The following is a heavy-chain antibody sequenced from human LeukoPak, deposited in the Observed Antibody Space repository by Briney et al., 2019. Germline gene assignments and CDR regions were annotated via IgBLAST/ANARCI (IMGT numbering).Heavy chain of an antibody. Sequence: SETLSLTCAVSGYSISSDYYWGWIRQPPGKGLEWIGNIYHSGSTYYSPSLKSRVTISVDASKNQFSLKLSSVTAADTAVYYCARLDCSSTSCYGGYNWFDPWGQGTLVTVSS. CDR3: ARLDCSSTSCYGGYNWFDP. D-gene: IGHD2-2*01. CDR2: IYHSGST. CDR1: GYSISSDYY. J-gene: IGHJ5*02. V-gene: IGHV4-38-2*01.